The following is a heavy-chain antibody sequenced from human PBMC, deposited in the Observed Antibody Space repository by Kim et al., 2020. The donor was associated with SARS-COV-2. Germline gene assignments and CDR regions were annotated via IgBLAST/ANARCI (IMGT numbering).Heavy chain of an antibody. J-gene: IGHJ6*02. Sequence: SETLSLTCTVSGCSISSYYWSWIRQPPGKGLEWIGYIYYSGSTNYNPSLKSRVTISVDTSKNQFPLKLDSVTAADTAVYYCVRGELVASEYYCYYGMDVWGQGTTVTLSS. D-gene: IGHD6-13*01. CDR3: VRGELVASEYYCYYGMDV. CDR1: GCSISSYY. V-gene: IGHV4-59*01. CDR2: IYYSGST.